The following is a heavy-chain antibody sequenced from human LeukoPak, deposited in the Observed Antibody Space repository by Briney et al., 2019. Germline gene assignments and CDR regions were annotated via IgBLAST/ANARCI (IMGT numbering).Heavy chain of an antibody. CDR1: GFTFSSYA. J-gene: IGHJ4*02. D-gene: IGHD6-13*01. V-gene: IGHV3-23*01. Sequence: GGSLRLSCAASGFTFSSYAMSWVRQAPGKGLEWVSAISGSGGSTYYADSVKGRFTISRDNSKNTLYLQMNSLRAEDKAVYYCASASSHRIAAGGDYWGQGTLVTVSS. CDR2: ISGSGGST. CDR3: ASASSHRIAAGGDY.